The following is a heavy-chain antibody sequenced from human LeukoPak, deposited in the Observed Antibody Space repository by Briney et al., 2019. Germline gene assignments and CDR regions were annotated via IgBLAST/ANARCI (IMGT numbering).Heavy chain of an antibody. V-gene: IGHV3-7*03. CDR2: MKQDGSEK. CDR3: ARDRDWYSFDS. J-gene: IGHJ4*02. CDR1: GFTFSSYW. D-gene: IGHD6-19*01. Sequence: GGSLRLSCTASGFTFSSYWMDWVRQAPGKGLEWVANMKQDGSEKYYVDSVKGRFTISRDNAKNSLYLQMNSLRAEDTAVYYCARDRDWYSFDSWGQGTLVTVSS.